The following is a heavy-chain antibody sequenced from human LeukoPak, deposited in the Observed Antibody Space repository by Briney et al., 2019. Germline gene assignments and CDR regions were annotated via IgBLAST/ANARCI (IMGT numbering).Heavy chain of an antibody. CDR3: ATSRSFDY. CDR1: GFTISGYW. CDR2: ISSDGSSA. Sequence: PGGSLRLSCAASGFTISGYWMHWVRQVPGKGLVWVSHISSDGSSASYADSVKGRFTISRDNAKNTLLLQMNSLRAEDTAVYYCATSRSFDYWGQGILVTVSS. J-gene: IGHJ4*02. V-gene: IGHV3-74*01.